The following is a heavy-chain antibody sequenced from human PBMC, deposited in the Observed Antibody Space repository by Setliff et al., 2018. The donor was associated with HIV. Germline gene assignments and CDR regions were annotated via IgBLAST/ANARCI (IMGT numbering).Heavy chain of an antibody. Sequence: TLSLTCTVSSGSISSGDYYWSWIRQPPGKGLEWIGYIYYSGSTYYNPSLKSRVTISVDTSKNQSSLKLSSVTAADTAVYYCVRDQKANYYDRSDAFDIWGQGTMVTVSS. V-gene: IGHV4-30-4*08. J-gene: IGHJ3*02. D-gene: IGHD3-22*01. CDR3: VRDQKANYYDRSDAFDI. CDR2: IYYSGST. CDR1: SGSISSGDYY.